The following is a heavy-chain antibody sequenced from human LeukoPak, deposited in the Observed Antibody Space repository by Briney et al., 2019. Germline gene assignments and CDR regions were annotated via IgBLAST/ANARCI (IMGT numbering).Heavy chain of an antibody. CDR3: ARDVDSGQLDY. J-gene: IGHJ4*02. CDR1: GYTFTSYG. CDR2: ISAYNGNT. D-gene: IGHD2-15*01. Sequence: GASVKVSCKASGYTFTSYGISWVRQAPGQGLEWMGWISAYNGNTNYAQKLQGRVTMTTDTSTSTAYMELSSLRSEDTAVYYCARDVDSGQLDYWGQGTLVTVSS. V-gene: IGHV1-18*01.